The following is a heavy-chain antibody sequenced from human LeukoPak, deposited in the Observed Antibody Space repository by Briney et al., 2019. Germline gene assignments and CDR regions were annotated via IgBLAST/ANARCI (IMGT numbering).Heavy chain of an antibody. V-gene: IGHV4-59*08. CDR1: GGSISSYY. CDR3: ARMVIRAYCSGGGCYEHAFDI. J-gene: IGHJ3*02. CDR2: IYYSGST. Sequence: PSETLSLTCTVSGGSISSYYWSWIRQPAGKGLEWIGYIYYSGSTNYNPSLKSRVTISVDTSKIQFSLKLNSVTAADTAVYYCARMVIRAYCSGGGCYEHAFDIWGQGTVVTVSS. D-gene: IGHD2-15*01.